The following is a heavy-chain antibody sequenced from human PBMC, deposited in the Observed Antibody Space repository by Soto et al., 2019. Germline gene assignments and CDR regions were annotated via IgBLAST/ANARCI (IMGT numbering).Heavy chain of an antibody. CDR1: GYTFTGYY. CDR3: ARAIVAAPFDY. V-gene: IGHV1-2*04. CDR2: INPNSGGT. Sequence: QVQLVQSGAEVKKPGASVKVSCKASGYTFTGYYIHWVRQAPGQGFAWMGWINPNSGGTNYAQKFQGWVSMTRDTSISTANMELSRLRSDDTAVYYCARAIVAAPFDYWGQGTLVTVSS. J-gene: IGHJ4*02. D-gene: IGHD6-13*01.